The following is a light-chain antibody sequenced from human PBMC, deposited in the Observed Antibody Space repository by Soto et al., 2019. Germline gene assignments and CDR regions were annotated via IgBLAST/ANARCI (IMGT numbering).Light chain of an antibody. Sequence: EIVLTQSPGTLSLSPGDRATLSCRASQSVNSNYLAWYQRKPGQAPRLLIYGASNRATDIPYRFSASGSGTDFTLTITRLEAEEFAVYYCQQYDSTPPTFGQGNKGEVK. CDR1: QSVNSNY. J-gene: IGKJ1*01. V-gene: IGKV3-20*01. CDR3: QQYDSTPPT. CDR2: GAS.